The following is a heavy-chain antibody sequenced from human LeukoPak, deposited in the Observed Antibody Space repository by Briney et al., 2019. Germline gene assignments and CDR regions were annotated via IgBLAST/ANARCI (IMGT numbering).Heavy chain of an antibody. D-gene: IGHD1-26*01. V-gene: IGHV3-23*01. J-gene: IGHJ6*03. CDR3: AKLAGQELHNYYVAV. Sequence: GGSLRLSCAASGFTFSSYAMSWVRQAPGKGLEWVSGIIDSGESTYYANFAKGRFTISRDNSNNTLYLQMNSLRAEDTAVYYCAKLAGQELHNYYVAVCGKGTTVAVSS. CDR2: IIDSGEST. CDR1: GFTFSSYA.